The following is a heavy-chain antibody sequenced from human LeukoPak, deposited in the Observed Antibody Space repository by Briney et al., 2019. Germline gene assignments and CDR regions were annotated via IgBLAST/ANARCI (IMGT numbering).Heavy chain of an antibody. CDR2: IYYSGST. J-gene: IGHJ4*02. CDR3: ARHVSRTYVVPFDY. Sequence: SETLSLTCTVSGGSISSYYWSWIRQPPGKGLEWIGYIYYSGSTYYNPSLKSRVTISVDTSKNQFSLKLSSVTAADTAVYYCARHVSRTYVVPFDYWGQGTLVTVSS. V-gene: IGHV4-59*04. D-gene: IGHD3-10*01. CDR1: GGSISSYY.